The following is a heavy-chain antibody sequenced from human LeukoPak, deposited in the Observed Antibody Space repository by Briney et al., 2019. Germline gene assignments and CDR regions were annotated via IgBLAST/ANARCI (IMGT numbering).Heavy chain of an antibody. V-gene: IGHV3-30*18. J-gene: IGHJ4*02. D-gene: IGHD3-16*01. CDR2: ISYDGSNK. Sequence: GRSLRLSCAASGFTFSSYGMHWVRQAPGKGLEWVAVISYDGSNKYYADSVKGRFTISRDNSKNTLYLQMNSLRAEDTAVYYCAKGGTYRDYFDYWGQGTLVTVSS. CDR1: GFTFSSYG. CDR3: AKGGTYRDYFDY.